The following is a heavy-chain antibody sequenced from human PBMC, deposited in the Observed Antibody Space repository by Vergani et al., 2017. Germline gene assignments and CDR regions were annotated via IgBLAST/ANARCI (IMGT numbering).Heavy chain of an antibody. CDR1: FDSIRNLY. V-gene: IGHV4-59*11. CDR3: ASDTHSGQRAGR. CDR2: IHYSENT. Sequence: QVQLQESGPGLVKSSETLSLTCSVSFDSIRNLYCNWIRQPPGKGLEWIGSIHYSENTNYNPSLKTRVTISVDTSNNQFSLTLTSVTAADTAVYYCASDTHSGQRAGRWGQGILVTVTS. D-gene: IGHD6-19*01. J-gene: IGHJ4*02.